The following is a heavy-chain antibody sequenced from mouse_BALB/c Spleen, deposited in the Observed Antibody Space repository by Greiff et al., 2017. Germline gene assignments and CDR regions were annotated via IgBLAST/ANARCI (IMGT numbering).Heavy chain of an antibody. CDR2: ISYSGST. J-gene: IGHJ3*01. CDR1: GDSITSGY. D-gene: IGHD1-1*01. Sequence: EVMLVESGPSLVKPSQTLSLTCSVTGDSITSGYWNWIRKFPGNKLEYMGYISYSGSTYYNPSLKSRISITRDTSKNQYYLQLNSVTTEDTATYYCARSSYYYGSSYWFAYWGQGTLVTVSA. CDR3: ARSSYYYGSSYWFAY. V-gene: IGHV3-8*02.